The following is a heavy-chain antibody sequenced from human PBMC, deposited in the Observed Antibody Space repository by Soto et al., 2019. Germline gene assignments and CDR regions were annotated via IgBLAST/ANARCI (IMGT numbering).Heavy chain of an antibody. D-gene: IGHD1-26*01. Sequence: EVQLVESGGGLVQPGGSLRLSCAGSGFTFSNYWMHWVRQAPGKGLEWVATIKDDGSEKYYVDSVEGRFTISRDNARNSLYLQMNSLRAEDTGVYYCARVQEQVGAWRELFYYYMDVWGTGTTITVSS. CDR2: IKDDGSEK. J-gene: IGHJ6*03. CDR1: GFTFSNYW. V-gene: IGHV3-7*01. CDR3: ARVQEQVGAWRELFYYYMDV.